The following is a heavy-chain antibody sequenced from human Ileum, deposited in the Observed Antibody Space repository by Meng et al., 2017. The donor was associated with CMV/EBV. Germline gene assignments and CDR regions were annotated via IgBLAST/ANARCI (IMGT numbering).Heavy chain of an antibody. V-gene: IGHV4-39*07. CDR1: GGSPHNLTVV. CDR2: IYYSGTT. D-gene: IGHD3-3*01. J-gene: IGHJ4*02. CDR3: ARNVGFYSSQIAY. Sequence: LPDPAPGLVNPSGTLSLTCTAVGGSPHNLTVVWGWIRQPPGKGLEWIGSIYYSGTTYYNPSLKSRVNMSIDTSKNRFSLKLSSATAADTAVYYCARNVGFYSSQIAYWGQGALVTVSS.